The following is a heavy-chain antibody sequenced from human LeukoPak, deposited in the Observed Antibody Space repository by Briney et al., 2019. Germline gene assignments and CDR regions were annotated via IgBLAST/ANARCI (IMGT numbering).Heavy chain of an antibody. CDR3: ARETLLRFLEWLPSRANWFDP. CDR1: GGSFSGYY. D-gene: IGHD3-3*01. J-gene: IGHJ5*02. V-gene: IGHV4-34*01. CDR2: INHSGST. Sequence: PSETLSLTCAVYGGSFSGYYWSWIRQPPGKGLEWIGEINHSGSTNYNPSLKSRVTISVDTSKNQFSLKLSSVTAADTAVYYCARETLLRFLEWLPSRANWFDPWGQGTLVTVPS.